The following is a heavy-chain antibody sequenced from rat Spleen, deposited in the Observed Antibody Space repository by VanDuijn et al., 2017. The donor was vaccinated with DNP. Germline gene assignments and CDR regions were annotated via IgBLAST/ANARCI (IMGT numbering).Heavy chain of an antibody. CDR3: ARWNSGYYAMDA. CDR2: ITSGTGTT. D-gene: IGHD4-3*01. V-gene: IGHV5-22*01. Sequence: EVQLVESGGGLVQPGRSLKVSCAASGFTFSDYYMAWVRQAPKKGLEWIASITSGTGTTSYADAVKGRFTISRDNAKSTLYLQMYSLRSEDMATYYCARWNSGYYAMDAWGQGTSVTVSS. CDR1: GFTFSDYY. J-gene: IGHJ4*01.